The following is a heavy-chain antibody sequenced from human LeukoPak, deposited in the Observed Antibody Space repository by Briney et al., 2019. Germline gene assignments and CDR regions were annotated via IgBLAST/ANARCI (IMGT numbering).Heavy chain of an antibody. CDR3: ARDPEGAVAGAC. D-gene: IGHD6-19*01. CDR2: ISSGSTI. CDR1: GFTVSSSY. V-gene: IGHV3-69-1*01. J-gene: IGHJ4*02. Sequence: NSGGSLRLSCAASGFTVSSSYMSWVRQAPGKGLEWVSYISSGSTIYDADSAKGRFTISRDNAKNSLYLQMNSLRAEDTAVYYCARDPEGAVAGACWGQGTLVTVSS.